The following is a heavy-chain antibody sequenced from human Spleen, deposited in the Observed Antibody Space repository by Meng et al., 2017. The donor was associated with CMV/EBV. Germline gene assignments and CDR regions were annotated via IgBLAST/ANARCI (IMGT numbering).Heavy chain of an antibody. D-gene: IGHD1-14*01. V-gene: IGHV3-9*01. CDR1: GFSFDDYA. Sequence: SLKISCAASGFSFDDYAMHWVRQTPGKGLEWVSGISWNSGMIGYVDSVKGRFTISRDNAKNSLYLQMNSLRAEDTAVYYCARSSRIDYWGQGTLVTVSS. J-gene: IGHJ4*02. CDR2: ISWNSGMI. CDR3: ARSSRIDY.